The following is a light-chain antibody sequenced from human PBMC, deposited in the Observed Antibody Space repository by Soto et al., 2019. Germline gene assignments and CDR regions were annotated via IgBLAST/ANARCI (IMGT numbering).Light chain of an antibody. J-gene: IGKJ1*01. Sequence: EIVMTQSPATLSLSPGERATLSCRASQSVSSNLAWYQQKPGQAPRLLIYDASNRATGIPARFSGSGSGTDFTLTISRLEPEDFAVYYCQQYGSSGTFGQGTKVDI. CDR2: DAS. CDR3: QQYGSSGT. V-gene: IGKV3-20*01. CDR1: QSVSSN.